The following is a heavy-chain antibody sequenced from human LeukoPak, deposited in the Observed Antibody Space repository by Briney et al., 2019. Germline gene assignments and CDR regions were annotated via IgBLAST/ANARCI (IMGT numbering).Heavy chain of an antibody. Sequence: SETLSLTCTVSGYSISSGYYWGWIRQPPGKGLEWIGSIYHSGSTYYNPSLKSRVTISVDTSKNQFSLKLSSVTAADTAVYYCARQRSTYYLFDYWGQGTLVTVSS. V-gene: IGHV4-38-2*02. CDR1: GYSISSGYY. J-gene: IGHJ4*02. CDR2: IYHSGST. D-gene: IGHD3-22*01. CDR3: ARQRSTYYLFDY.